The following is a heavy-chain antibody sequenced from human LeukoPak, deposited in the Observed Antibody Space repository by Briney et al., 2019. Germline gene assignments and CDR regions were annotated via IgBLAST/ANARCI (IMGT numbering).Heavy chain of an antibody. V-gene: IGHV4-30-4*01. J-gene: IGHJ4*02. CDR3: ARGPYCGGDCYFFDY. D-gene: IGHD2-21*02. CDR1: GGSISSGDYY. CDR2: IYYSGST. Sequence: PSQTLSLTCTVSGGSISSGDYYWSWIRQPPGKGLEWIGYIYYSGSTYYNPSLKSRVTISVDTSKNQFSLKLSSVTAADTAVYYCARGPYCGGDCYFFDYWGQGTLVTVSS.